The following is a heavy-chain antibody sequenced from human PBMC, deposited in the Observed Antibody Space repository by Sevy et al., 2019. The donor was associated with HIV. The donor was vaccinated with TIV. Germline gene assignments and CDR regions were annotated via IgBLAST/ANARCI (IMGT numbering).Heavy chain of an antibody. Sequence: GGSLRLSCAASGFSFSSYGMHWVRQAPGKGLEWMSYIQYDGSNKDYADSGKGRFTISRDNSKNTLYLQMNSLRVEDTAGFYCGKEGGGEGGDHWGQGTLVTVSS. D-gene: IGHD2-21*01. J-gene: IGHJ4*02. V-gene: IGHV3-30*02. CDR3: GKEGGGEGGDH. CDR1: GFSFSSYG. CDR2: IQYDGSNK.